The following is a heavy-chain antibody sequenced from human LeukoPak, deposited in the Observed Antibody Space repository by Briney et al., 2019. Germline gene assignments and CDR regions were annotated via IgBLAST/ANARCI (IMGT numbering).Heavy chain of an antibody. Sequence: GGSLRLSCAASGFTFSSYWMHWVRQAPGKGLVWVSRINSDGSSTSYADSVKGRFTISRDNAKNTLYLQMNSLRAEDTAVYYCARDSLSDYDILTEPGYWGQGTLVTVSS. J-gene: IGHJ4*02. D-gene: IGHD3-9*01. V-gene: IGHV3-74*01. CDR1: GFTFSSYW. CDR3: ARDSLSDYDILTEPGY. CDR2: INSDGSST.